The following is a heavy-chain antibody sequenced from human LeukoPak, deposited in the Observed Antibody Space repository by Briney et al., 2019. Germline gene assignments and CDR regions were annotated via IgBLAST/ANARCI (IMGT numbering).Heavy chain of an antibody. J-gene: IGHJ4*02. Sequence: GGSLRLSCAASGFTFDDYGMSWVRHAPGKGLEWVSGINWNGGSTGYADSVRGRFTISRDNAKNSLYLQMNSLRAEDTALYYCVRDRQTGYSSSWYFDYWGQGTLVTVSS. CDR3: VRDRQTGYSSSWYFDY. V-gene: IGHV3-20*04. CDR2: INWNGGST. CDR1: GFTFDDYG. D-gene: IGHD6-13*01.